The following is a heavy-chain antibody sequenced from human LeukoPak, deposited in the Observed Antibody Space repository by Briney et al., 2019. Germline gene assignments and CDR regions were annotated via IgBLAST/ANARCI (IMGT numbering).Heavy chain of an antibody. D-gene: IGHD2-2*01. V-gene: IGHV4-34*01. Sequence: SETLSLTCAVYGGSFSGEYWSSIRQPPGKGLEWIVEINHSGSTNNNPSLKSRVTISVDTSKYEFSLKLTSVTPADTAVYYCARSTSPAHAFDISSQGTMVTVSS. CDR2: INHSGST. CDR1: GGSFSGEY. CDR3: ARSTSPAHAFDI. J-gene: IGHJ3*02.